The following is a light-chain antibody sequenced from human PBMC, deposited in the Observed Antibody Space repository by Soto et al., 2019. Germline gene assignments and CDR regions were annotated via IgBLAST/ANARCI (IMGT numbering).Light chain of an antibody. V-gene: IGKV2-30*01. CDR2: KVS. CDR1: QSLVYSDGNTY. CDR3: MTGTHWPRT. J-gene: IGKJ1*01. Sequence: DVVLTQSPLSLPVTLGQPASISCRSSQSLVYSDGNTYLNWFQQRPGQSPRRLIYKVSDRDSGVPDRFSGSGSGTDFTLKISRVEAEDVGIYYCMTGTHWPRTLGQGTKVESK.